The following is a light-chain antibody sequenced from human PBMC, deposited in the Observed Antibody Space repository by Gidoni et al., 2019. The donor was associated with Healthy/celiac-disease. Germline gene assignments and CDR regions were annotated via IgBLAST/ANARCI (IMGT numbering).Light chain of an antibody. CDR1: QSMSSY. J-gene: IGKJ2*01. CDR2: AAS. CDR3: QQSYSTPPYT. V-gene: IGKV1-39*01. Sequence: DIQMTQSPSSLSASVGDRVTITCRASQSMSSYLNWYQQKPGKAPKLLIYAASSLQRGVPSRFSGSGAGTDFTLTISSLQPEDFATYYCQQSYSTPPYTFGQXTKLEIK.